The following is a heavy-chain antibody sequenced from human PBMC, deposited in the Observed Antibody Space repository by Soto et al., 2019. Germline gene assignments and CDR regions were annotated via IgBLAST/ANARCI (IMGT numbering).Heavy chain of an antibody. Sequence: GGSLRLSCAASGFTFDDYTMHWVRQAPGKGLEWVSLISWDGGSTYYADSVKGRFTISRDNSKNSLYLQMNSLRTEDTALYYCAKDIKSGKDYYYGMDVWGQGTTVTVS. CDR2: ISWDGGST. J-gene: IGHJ6*02. D-gene: IGHD1-26*01. CDR1: GFTFDDYT. V-gene: IGHV3-43*01. CDR3: AKDIKSGKDYYYGMDV.